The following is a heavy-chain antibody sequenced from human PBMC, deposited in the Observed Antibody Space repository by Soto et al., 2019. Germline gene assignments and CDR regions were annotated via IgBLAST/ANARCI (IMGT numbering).Heavy chain of an antibody. J-gene: IGHJ6*02. CDR2: IIPIFGTA. CDR1: GGTFSSYA. V-gene: IGHV1-69*13. Sequence: ASVKVSCKASGGTFSSYAISWVRQAPGQGLEWMGGIIPIFGTANYAQKFQGRVTITADESTSTAYMELSSLRSEDTAVYYCARAVAVAGTGPYYYYGMDVWGQGTTVTVSS. CDR3: ARAVAVAGTGPYYYYGMDV. D-gene: IGHD6-19*01.